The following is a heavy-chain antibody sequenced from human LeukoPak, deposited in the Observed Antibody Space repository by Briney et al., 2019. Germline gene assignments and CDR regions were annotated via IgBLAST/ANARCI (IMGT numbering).Heavy chain of an antibody. CDR1: GFTFSSYW. D-gene: IGHD3-22*01. V-gene: IGHV3-74*01. Sequence: GGSLRLSCAASGFTFSSYWMHWVRQAPGKGLVWVSRINSDGSSTSYADSVKGRFTISRDNAKNSLYLQMNSLRAEDTAVHYCAREGSYYDSSGYYLVDYWGQGTLVTVSS. CDR2: INSDGSST. J-gene: IGHJ4*02. CDR3: AREGSYYDSSGYYLVDY.